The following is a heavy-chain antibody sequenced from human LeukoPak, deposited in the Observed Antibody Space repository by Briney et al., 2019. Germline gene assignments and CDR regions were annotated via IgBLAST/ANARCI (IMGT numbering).Heavy chain of an antibody. CDR3: ARDPYSGSYGDYYYYYMDV. D-gene: IGHD1-26*01. J-gene: IGHJ6*03. V-gene: IGHV3-21*01. CDR2: ITSTSSYI. Sequence: GGSLRLSCAASGFTFDDYAMHWVRQAPGKGLEWVSSITSTSSYIYYADSVKGRFTISRDNAENSLYLQMNSLRAEDTAVYYCARDPYSGSYGDYYYYYMDVWGKGTTVTISS. CDR1: GFTFDDYA.